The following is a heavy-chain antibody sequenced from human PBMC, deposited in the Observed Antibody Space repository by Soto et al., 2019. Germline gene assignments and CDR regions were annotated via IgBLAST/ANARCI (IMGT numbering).Heavy chain of an antibody. J-gene: IGHJ6*02. V-gene: IGHV1-69*01. CDR2: IIPIFGTA. Sequence: QVQLVQSGAEVKKPGSSVKVSCKASGGTFSSYAISWVRQAPGQGLEWMGGIIPIFGTANYAQKFQGRVTITADEYTSTAYMELSRLRAEDTAVYSCARTTYSSSPAGEYYYGMDVWGQGTTVTVSS. D-gene: IGHD6-13*01. CDR1: GGTFSSYA. CDR3: ARTTYSSSPAGEYYYGMDV.